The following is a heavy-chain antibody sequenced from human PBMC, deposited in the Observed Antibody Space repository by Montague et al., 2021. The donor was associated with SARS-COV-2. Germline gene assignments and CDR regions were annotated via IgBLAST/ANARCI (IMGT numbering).Heavy chain of an antibody. CDR2: IHYTGSS. Sequence: SETLSLTCTVSGGSISSSSYYWGWIRQPPGKGLEWIGSIHYTGSSYYNPSLKSRVTISVDTSKNQFSLNLSSVTAADTAVYYCAREGGWLSRGSYYFDYWGQGTQVTVSS. D-gene: IGHD3-22*01. J-gene: IGHJ4*02. CDR1: GGSISSSSYY. CDR3: AREGGWLSRGSYYFDY. V-gene: IGHV4-39*02.